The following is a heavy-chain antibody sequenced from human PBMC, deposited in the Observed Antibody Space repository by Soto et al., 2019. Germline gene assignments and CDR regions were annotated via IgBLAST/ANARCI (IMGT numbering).Heavy chain of an antibody. CDR3: ARAPGGAGTH. Sequence: QVQLVQSGAEVKKPGASVKVSCKASGYTFTDYYMHWVRQAPGHGLEWMGWISPNSRGANFAQRFQGRVTLTTDTSINTAYMELSRLTSDDTAVYYWARAPGGAGTHWGQGTLVTVSS. V-gene: IGHV1-2*02. CDR1: GYTFTDYY. CDR2: ISPNSRGA. J-gene: IGHJ4*02. D-gene: IGHD6-19*01.